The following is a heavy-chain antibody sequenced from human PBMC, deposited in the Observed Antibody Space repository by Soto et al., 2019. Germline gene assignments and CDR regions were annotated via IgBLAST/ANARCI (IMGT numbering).Heavy chain of an antibody. Sequence: PGGSLRLSCAGSVFTFSHYWMSWVRQAPGKGLEWIGRVKSKGDGETKDYAAPLQGRFTISRDDSKNMVYLQMNSLTIEDTGVYFCTTDPRDWGQGTQVTVSS. CDR2: VKSKGDGETK. CDR1: VFTFSHYW. V-gene: IGHV3-15*01. CDR3: TTDPRD. J-gene: IGHJ4*02.